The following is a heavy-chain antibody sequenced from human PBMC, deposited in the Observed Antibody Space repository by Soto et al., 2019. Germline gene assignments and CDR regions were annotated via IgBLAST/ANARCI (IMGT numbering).Heavy chain of an antibody. D-gene: IGHD3-3*01. CDR2: ISGSGGST. J-gene: IGHJ6*02. V-gene: IGHV3-23*01. Sequence: EVQLLESGGGLVQPGGSLRLSCAASGFTFSSYAMSWVRQAPGKGLEWVSAISGSGGSTYYADSVKGRFTISRDNSKNTLYLQMNSLRAEDTAVYYCAKGGSDPYDFWSGYLPMVGMDVWGQGTTVTVSS. CDR1: GFTFSSYA. CDR3: AKGGSDPYDFWSGYLPMVGMDV.